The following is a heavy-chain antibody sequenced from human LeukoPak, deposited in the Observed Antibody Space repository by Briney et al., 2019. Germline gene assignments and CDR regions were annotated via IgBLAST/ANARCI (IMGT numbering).Heavy chain of an antibody. CDR3: ARRRGGIAAAGSFDY. Sequence: GASVKVSCKASGGTFSSYAISWVRQAPGQGLEWMGGIIPIFGTANYAQKFQGRVTITTDESTSTAYMELSSPRSEDTAVYYCARRRGGIAAAGSFDYWGQGTLVTVSS. D-gene: IGHD6-13*01. CDR2: IIPIFGTA. CDR1: GGTFSSYA. V-gene: IGHV1-69*05. J-gene: IGHJ4*02.